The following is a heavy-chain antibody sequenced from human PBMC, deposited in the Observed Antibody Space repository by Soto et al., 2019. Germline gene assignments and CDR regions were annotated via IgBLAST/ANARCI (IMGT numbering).Heavy chain of an antibody. J-gene: IGHJ6*02. CDR2: IIPIFGTA. D-gene: IGHD3-9*01. CDR1: GGTFSSYA. CDR3: ARGFLTQYYYYYYGMDV. Sequence: SVKVSCKASGGTFSSYAISWVRQAPGQGLEWMGGIIPIFGTANYAQKFQGRVTITADESTSTAYMELSSLRSEDTAVYYCARGFLTQYYYYYYGMDVWGQGTTVTDSS. V-gene: IGHV1-69*13.